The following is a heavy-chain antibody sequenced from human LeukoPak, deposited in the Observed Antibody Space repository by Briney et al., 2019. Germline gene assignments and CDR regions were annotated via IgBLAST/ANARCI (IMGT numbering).Heavy chain of an antibody. V-gene: IGHV3-7*05. CDR1: GFTFSNYW. Sequence: GGSLRLSCAASGFTFSNYWMSWFRKPPGKGREGVANIKQDGSEKYYVDSVKGRFIISRDNAKNSLYLQMNSLRAEDTAVYYCARGGGSADYWGQGTLVTVSS. D-gene: IGHD1-26*01. CDR2: IKQDGSEK. CDR3: ARGGGSADY. J-gene: IGHJ4*02.